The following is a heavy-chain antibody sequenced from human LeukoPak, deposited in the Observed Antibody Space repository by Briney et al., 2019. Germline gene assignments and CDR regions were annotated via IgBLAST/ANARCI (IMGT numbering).Heavy chain of an antibody. V-gene: IGHV4-4*09. CDR2: ISSSGSA. Sequence: SETLSLTCTVSGDSISSYFWSWIRQPPGEGLEWLGYISSSGSAYYNPSLTSRVTISVDTSKNQVSLKLSSVTAADTAVYYCARRDSSWAYFDSWGQGTLVTVSS. J-gene: IGHJ4*02. D-gene: IGHD6-13*01. CDR3: ARRDSSWAYFDS. CDR1: GDSISSYF.